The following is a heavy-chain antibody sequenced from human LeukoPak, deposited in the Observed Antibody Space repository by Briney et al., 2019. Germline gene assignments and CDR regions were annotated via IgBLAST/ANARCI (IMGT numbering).Heavy chain of an antibody. CDR1: GGSSSGYY. CDR3: ARGAGITMVRGVTTFDY. D-gene: IGHD3-10*01. CDR2: INHSGST. J-gene: IGHJ4*02. V-gene: IGHV4-34*01. Sequence: SETLSLTCAVYGGSSSGYYWSWIRQPPGKGLEWIGEINHSGSTNYNPSLKSRVTISVDTSKNQFSLKLSSVTAADTAVYYCARGAGITMVRGVTTFDYWGQGTLVTVSS.